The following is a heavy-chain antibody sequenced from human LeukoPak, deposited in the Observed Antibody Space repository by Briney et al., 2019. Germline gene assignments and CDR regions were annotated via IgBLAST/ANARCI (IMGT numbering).Heavy chain of an antibody. D-gene: IGHD3-3*01. J-gene: IGHJ5*02. CDR1: GGSISSYY. CDR3: ARDLGALRT. CDR2: IYTSGST. V-gene: IGHV4-4*07. Sequence: SETLSLTCTVSGGSISSYYWSWIRQPPGRGLERIGRIYTSGSTNYNPSLKSRVTMSVDTSKNQFSLKLSSVTAADTAVYHCARDLGALRTWGQGTLVTVSS.